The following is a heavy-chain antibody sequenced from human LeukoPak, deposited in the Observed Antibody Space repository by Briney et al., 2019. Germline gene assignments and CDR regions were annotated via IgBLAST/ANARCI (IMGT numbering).Heavy chain of an antibody. CDR3: ARFSSGCSTASCYLTN. CDR1: GGSISSYY. Sequence: PETLSLTCTVSGGSISSYYWHWLRQPPGKGLEWIGYMYYSGSSDYNPSLNSRVIISLDTSRNQFSLRLTSVTAADTAVYYCARFSSGCSTASCYLTNWGQGTLVTVSS. D-gene: IGHD2-2*01. V-gene: IGHV4-59*01. CDR2: MYYSGSS. J-gene: IGHJ4*02.